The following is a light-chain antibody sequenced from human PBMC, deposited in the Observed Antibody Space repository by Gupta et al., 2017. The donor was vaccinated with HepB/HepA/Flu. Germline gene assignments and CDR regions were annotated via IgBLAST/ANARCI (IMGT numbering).Light chain of an antibody. CDR1: WSNVGNNA. J-gene: IGLJ3*02. Sequence: QSVVTQPPSVSAAPRQRGTISCSVSWSNVGNNAVNWYQQLPGTAPKLLIYYDGHRHSGVADRFSGSKSGTSASLAISGLQAEDEADYYCAAWDDNLNGVVFGGGTKLTVL. V-gene: IGLV1-36*01. CDR2: YDG. CDR3: AAWDDNLNGVV.